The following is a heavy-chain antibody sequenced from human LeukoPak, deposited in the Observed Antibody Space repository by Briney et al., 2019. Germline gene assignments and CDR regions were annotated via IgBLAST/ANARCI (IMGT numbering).Heavy chain of an antibody. J-gene: IGHJ4*02. CDR2: IRFTGSYI. CDR1: GFTFSSYS. V-gene: IGHV3-21*04. CDR3: ARRYFDY. Sequence: GGSLRLSCVASGFTFSSYSMNWVRQAPGRGLEWVSSIRFTGSYIYYADSVKGRFTISRDDAKNLLYLQMNSLRAEDTAVYYCARRYFDYWGQGTLVTVSS.